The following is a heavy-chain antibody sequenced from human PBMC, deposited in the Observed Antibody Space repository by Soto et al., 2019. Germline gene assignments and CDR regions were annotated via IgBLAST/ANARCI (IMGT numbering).Heavy chain of an antibody. CDR3: ARAHYGDYGYGMDV. D-gene: IGHD4-17*01. CDR2: IFHSGSP. Sequence: SETLSLTCAVSGGSISSGGYSWSWIRQPPGKGLERIGYIFHSGSPYYNPSLKSRVTISVDRSKNQFSLKLSSVTAADTAVYYCARAHYGDYGYGMDVWGQGTTVTVSS. V-gene: IGHV4-30-2*01. J-gene: IGHJ6*02. CDR1: GGSISSGGYS.